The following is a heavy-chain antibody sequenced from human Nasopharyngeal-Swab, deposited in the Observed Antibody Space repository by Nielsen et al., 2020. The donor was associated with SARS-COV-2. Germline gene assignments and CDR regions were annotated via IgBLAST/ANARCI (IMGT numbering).Heavy chain of an antibody. CDR3: AKGGGTTGTVGLDI. Sequence: SLKISCAASGFTFSSYGMHWVRQAPGKGLEWVAVISCDGSNKYYADSVKGRFTISRDNSKNTLYLQMNSLRAEDTAVYYCAKGGGTTGTVGLDIWGQGTMVTVSS. V-gene: IGHV3-30*18. CDR1: GFTFSSYG. CDR2: ISCDGSNK. D-gene: IGHD1-1*01. J-gene: IGHJ3*02.